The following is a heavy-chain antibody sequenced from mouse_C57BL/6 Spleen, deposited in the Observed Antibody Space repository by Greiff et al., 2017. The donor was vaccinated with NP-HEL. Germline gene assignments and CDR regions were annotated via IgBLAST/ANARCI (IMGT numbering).Heavy chain of an antibody. D-gene: IGHD1-1*01. CDR2: IYPSDSET. Sequence: QVQLQQPGAELVRPGSSVKLSCKASGYTFTSYWMDWVKQRPGQGLEWIGNIYPSDSETHYNQKFKDKATLTVDKSSSTAYMQLSSLTSEDSAVYYCARGSYYGSSYWGQGTTLTVSS. V-gene: IGHV1-61*01. J-gene: IGHJ2*01. CDR3: ARGSYYGSSY. CDR1: GYTFTSYW.